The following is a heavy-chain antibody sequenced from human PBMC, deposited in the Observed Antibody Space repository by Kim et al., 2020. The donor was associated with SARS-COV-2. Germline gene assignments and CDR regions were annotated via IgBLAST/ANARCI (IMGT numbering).Heavy chain of an antibody. CDR1: GGSISSYY. Sequence: SETLSLTCTVSGGSISSYYWSWIRQPPGKGLEWIGYIYYSGSTNYNPSLKSRVTISVDTSKNQFSLKLSSVTAADTAVYYCARVQAGFQLDYWGQGTLVTVSS. CDR3: ARVQAGFQLDY. CDR2: IYYSGST. V-gene: IGHV4-59*13. J-gene: IGHJ4*02. D-gene: IGHD2-2*01.